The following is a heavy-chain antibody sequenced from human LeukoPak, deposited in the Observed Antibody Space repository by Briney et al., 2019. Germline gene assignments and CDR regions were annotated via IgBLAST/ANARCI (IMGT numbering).Heavy chain of an antibody. Sequence: SETLSLTCAVSGGSISSSNWWSGVRQPPGKGLEWVGEIYHSGSTNYNPSLKSRATISVDKSQNQFSLKLSSVTAADTAVYCFATTADQLTPLGYWGQGTLVTVSS. CDR1: GGSISSSNW. CDR3: ATTADQLTPLGY. CDR2: IYHSGST. D-gene: IGHD2-2*01. J-gene: IGHJ4*02. V-gene: IGHV4-4*01.